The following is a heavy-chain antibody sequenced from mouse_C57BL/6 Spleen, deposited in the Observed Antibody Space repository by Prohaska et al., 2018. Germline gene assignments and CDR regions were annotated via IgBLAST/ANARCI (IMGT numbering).Heavy chain of an antibody. Sequence: EMHWVKQTPVHGLEWIGAIDPETGGTAYNQKFKGKAILTADKSSSTAYMELRSLTSEDSAVYYCARRMDYWGQGTSVTVSS. CDR3: ARRMDY. CDR1: E. CDR2: IDPETGGT. J-gene: IGHJ4*01. V-gene: IGHV1-15*01.